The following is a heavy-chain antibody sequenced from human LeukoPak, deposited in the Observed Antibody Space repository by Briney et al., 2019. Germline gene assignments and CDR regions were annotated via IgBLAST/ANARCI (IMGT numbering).Heavy chain of an antibody. D-gene: IGHD3-10*01. J-gene: IGHJ5*02. V-gene: IGHV1-69*05. CDR2: LSQFFRTT. Sequence: ASVKVSCKASGGSFGTYPISWVRQAPGQGLEWMGGLSQFFRTTNYTQKFQGRLTISTDESSTTAYMELSDLRSDDTAIYYCATSGSGRSWDWFAPWGQGTPLTVSS. CDR1: GGSFGTYP. CDR3: ATSGSGRSWDWFAP.